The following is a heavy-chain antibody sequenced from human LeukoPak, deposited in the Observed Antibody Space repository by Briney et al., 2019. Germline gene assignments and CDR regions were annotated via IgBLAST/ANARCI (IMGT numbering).Heavy chain of an antibody. V-gene: IGHV3-23*01. CDR2: ISGSGGST. D-gene: IGHD3-3*01. CDR1: GFTFSSYA. Sequence: PGGSLRLSCAASGFTFSSYAMSWVRQAPGKGLEWVSAISGSGGSTYYADSVKGRFTISRDNSKNTLYLQMNSLRAEDTAVYYCAKGPTIFGVVILGEYYFDYWGQGNLVTVSS. CDR3: AKGPTIFGVVILGEYYFDY. J-gene: IGHJ4*02.